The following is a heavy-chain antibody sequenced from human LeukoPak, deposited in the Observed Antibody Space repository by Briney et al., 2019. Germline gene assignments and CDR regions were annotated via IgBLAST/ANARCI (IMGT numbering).Heavy chain of an antibody. D-gene: IGHD6-13*01. V-gene: IGHV4-34*01. CDR2: INHSGST. J-gene: IGHJ6*02. Sequence: SETLSLTCAVYGGSFSGYYWSWIRQPPGKGLEWIGEINHSGSTNYNPSLKSRVTISVDTSKNQFSLKLGSVTAADTAVYYCARVQQLVYYYYYGMDVWGQGTTVTVSS. CDR1: GGSFSGYY. CDR3: ARVQQLVYYYYYGMDV.